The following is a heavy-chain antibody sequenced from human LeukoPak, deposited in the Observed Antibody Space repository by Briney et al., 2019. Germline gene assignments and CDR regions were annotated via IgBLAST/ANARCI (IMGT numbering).Heavy chain of an antibody. V-gene: IGHV3-23*01. CDR2: ISAGGDST. J-gene: IGHJ4*02. CDR3: ARWVYYYDL. CDR1: GFTFSTYA. Sequence: GGSLRLSCLASGFTFSTYAINWVRQAPGKGQEWVSAISAGGDSTLYADSVKGRFTISRDNSRNTLYLQMSNLRVEDTALHYCARWVYYYDLWGQGTLLTVCS. D-gene: IGHD5-24*01.